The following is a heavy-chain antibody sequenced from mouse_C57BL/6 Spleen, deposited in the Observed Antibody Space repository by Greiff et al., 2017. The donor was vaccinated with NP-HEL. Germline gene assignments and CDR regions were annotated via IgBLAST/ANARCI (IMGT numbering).Heavy chain of an antibody. D-gene: IGHD1-1*01. CDR3: AINYYGSSYRFAY. Sequence: VQLQQPGAELVKPGASVKVSCKASGYTSTSYWMHWVKQRPGQGLEWIGRIHPSDSDTNYNQKFKGKATLTVDKSSSTAYMQLSSLTSEDSAVYYCAINYYGSSYRFAYWGQGTLVTVSA. J-gene: IGHJ3*01. CDR2: IHPSDSDT. V-gene: IGHV1-74*01. CDR1: GYTSTSYW.